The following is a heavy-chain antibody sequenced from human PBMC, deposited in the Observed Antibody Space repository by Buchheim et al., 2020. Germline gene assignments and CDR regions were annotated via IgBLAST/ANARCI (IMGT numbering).Heavy chain of an antibody. CDR1: GGSISSSSYY. CDR2: IYYSGST. CDR3: ARHPTAQAIVATPLYYYYMDV. D-gene: IGHD5-12*01. V-gene: IGHV4-39*01. J-gene: IGHJ6*03. Sequence: QLQLQESGPGLVKPSETLSLTCTVYGGSISSSSYYWGWIRQPPGKGLEWIGSIYYSGSTYYNPSLKSRVTISVDTSKNQFSLKLSSMTAADTAVDYCARHPTAQAIVATPLYYYYMDVWGKGTT.